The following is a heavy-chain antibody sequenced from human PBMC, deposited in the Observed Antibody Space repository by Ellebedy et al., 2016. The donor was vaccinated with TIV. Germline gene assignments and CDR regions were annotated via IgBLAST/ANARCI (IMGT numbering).Heavy chain of an antibody. CDR3: VRGSSAWKGMDV. CDR1: GFTFSRYS. Sequence: GGSLRLSCAASGFTFSRYSMNWVRQAPGKGLVWVSRINSDGSSTSYADSVKGRFTISRDNAKNTLYLQMNSLRDEETAVYYCVRGSSAWKGMDVWGQGTPVTVSS. CDR2: INSDGSST. J-gene: IGHJ6*02. V-gene: IGHV3-74*01. D-gene: IGHD6-19*01.